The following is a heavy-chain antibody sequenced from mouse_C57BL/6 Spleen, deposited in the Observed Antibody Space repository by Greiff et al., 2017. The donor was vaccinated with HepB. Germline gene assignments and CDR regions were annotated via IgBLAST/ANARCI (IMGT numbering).Heavy chain of an antibody. Sequence: QVQLKQPGAELVRPGSSVKLSCKASGYTFTSYWMDWVKQRPGQGLEWIGNIYPSDSETHYNQKFKDKATLTVDKSSSTAYMQLSSLTSEDSAVYYCARDYYYGSSQYYFDYWGQGTTLTVSS. D-gene: IGHD1-1*01. CDR2: IYPSDSET. CDR3: ARDYYYGSSQYYFDY. CDR1: GYTFTSYW. J-gene: IGHJ2*01. V-gene: IGHV1-61*01.